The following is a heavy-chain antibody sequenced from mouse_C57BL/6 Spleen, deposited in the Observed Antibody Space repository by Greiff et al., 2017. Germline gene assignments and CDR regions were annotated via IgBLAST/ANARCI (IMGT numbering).Heavy chain of an antibody. Sequence: VQLKQSGAELVRPGASVKLSCTASGFNIKDDYMHWVKQRPEQGLEWIGWIDPENGATEYASKFKGKATITADTSSNTAYLQLSSLTSEDTAVYYCTTLNWEFAYWGQGTLVTVSA. D-gene: IGHD4-1*01. CDR1: GFNIKDDY. V-gene: IGHV14-4*01. J-gene: IGHJ3*01. CDR3: TTLNWEFAY. CDR2: IDPENGAT.